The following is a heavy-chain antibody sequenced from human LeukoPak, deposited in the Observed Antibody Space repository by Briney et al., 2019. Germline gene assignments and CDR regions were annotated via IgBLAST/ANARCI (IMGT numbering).Heavy chain of an antibody. CDR3: ARADCSSTSCLNAFDI. CDR1: GYTFIGYY. J-gene: IGHJ3*02. CDR2: INPNSGGT. D-gene: IGHD2-2*01. V-gene: IGHV1-2*06. Sequence: ASVKVSCKASGYTFIGYYMHWVRRAPGQGLEWVGRINPNSGGTNYAQKFQGRVTMTRDTSISTAYMELSRLRSDDTAVYYCARADCSSTSCLNAFDIWGQGTMVTVSS.